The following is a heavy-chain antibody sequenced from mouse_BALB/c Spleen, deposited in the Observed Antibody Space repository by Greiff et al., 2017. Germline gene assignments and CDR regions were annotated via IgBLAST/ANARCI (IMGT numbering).Heavy chain of an antibody. V-gene: IGHV5-12-1*01. J-gene: IGHJ3*01. CDR2: ISSGGGST. D-gene: IGHD4-1*01. CDR3: ARLTGTIWFAY. CDR1: GFAFSSYD. Sequence: EVKLVESGGGLVKPGGSLKLSCAASGFAFSSYDMSWVRQTPEKRLEWVAYISSGGGSTYYPDTVKGRFTISRDNAKNTLYLQMSSLKSEDTAMYYCARLTGTIWFAYWGQGTLVTVSA.